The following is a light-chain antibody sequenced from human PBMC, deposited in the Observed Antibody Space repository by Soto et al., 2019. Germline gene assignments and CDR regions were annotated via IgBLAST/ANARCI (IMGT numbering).Light chain of an antibody. CDR1: SSDVGAYNF. J-gene: IGLJ1*01. CDR2: NVY. V-gene: IGLV2-14*03. Sequence: QSVLTQPASVPGSPGQSITISCTGTSSDVGAYNFVSWHQQHPGKAPKLIIYNVYDRPSGISYRFSGSKSGNTASLTISGLQGEDEADYYCSSYTISRTYVFGTGTKLTVL. CDR3: SSYTISRTYV.